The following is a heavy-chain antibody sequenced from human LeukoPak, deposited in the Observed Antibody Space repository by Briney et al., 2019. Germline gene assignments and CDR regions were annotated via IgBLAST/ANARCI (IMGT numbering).Heavy chain of an antibody. J-gene: IGHJ4*02. CDR2: IKSKTDGGTT. D-gene: IGHD5-18*01. CDR1: GFTFSNAW. CDR3: TTDVDTAMGAIGERFDY. V-gene: IGHV3-15*01. Sequence: GGSLRLSCAASGFTFSNAWMSWVRQAPGKGLEWVGRIKSKTDGGTTDYAAPVKGRFTISRDDSKNTLYLQMNSLKTEDTAVYYCTTDVDTAMGAIGERFDYWGQGTLVTVSS.